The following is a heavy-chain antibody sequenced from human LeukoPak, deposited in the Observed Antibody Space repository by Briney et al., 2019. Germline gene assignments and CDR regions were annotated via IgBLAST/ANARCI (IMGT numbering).Heavy chain of an antibody. CDR3: ARGRRSSGWYIDY. J-gene: IGHJ4*02. Sequence: ASVTVSCKASGYTFTSYDINWVRRATGQGLEWMGWMNPNSGNTGYAQKFQGRVTMTRNTSISTAYMELSSLRSEDTAVYYCARGRRSSGWYIDYWGQGTLVTVSS. V-gene: IGHV1-8*01. D-gene: IGHD6-19*01. CDR1: GYTFTSYD. CDR2: MNPNSGNT.